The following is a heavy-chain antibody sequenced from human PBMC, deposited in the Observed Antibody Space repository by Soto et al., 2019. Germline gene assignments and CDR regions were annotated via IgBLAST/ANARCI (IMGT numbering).Heavy chain of an antibody. J-gene: IGHJ4*02. CDR2: ISASGGST. D-gene: IGHD3-22*01. V-gene: IGHV3-23*01. CDR1: GFTFGTYA. Sequence: EVQLLESGGGLVQPGGSLRLSCAASGFTFGTYAMTWVRQAPGKGLEWVSTISASGGSTYYADSVKDRFTISRDNSKNTLYVQMNSLRAEDTAVYYCAKSAGTLIHYFDYWGQGTLVTVSS. CDR3: AKSAGTLIHYFDY.